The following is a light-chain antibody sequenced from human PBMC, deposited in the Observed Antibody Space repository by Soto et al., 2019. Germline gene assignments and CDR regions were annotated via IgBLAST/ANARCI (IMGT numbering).Light chain of an antibody. J-gene: IGLJ3*02. CDR3: SSYTSSTTWV. CDR2: EVS. CDR1: SSDVGGYNY. Sequence: QSALTQPASVSGSPGQSITISCTGTSSDVGGYNYVSWYQHHPGKAPKLMIYEVSDRPSGVSNRFSGSKSGNMASLTISGLQAEDVANYYCSSYTSSTTWVFGGGTKVTVL. V-gene: IGLV2-14*01.